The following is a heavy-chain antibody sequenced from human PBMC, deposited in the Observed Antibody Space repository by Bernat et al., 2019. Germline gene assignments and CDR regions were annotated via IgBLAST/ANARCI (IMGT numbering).Heavy chain of an antibody. D-gene: IGHD3-3*01. CDR1: GFTFSSYS. CDR2: IYSGGST. V-gene: IGHV3-66*01. CDR3: ARDRPTIF. Sequence: EVQLVESGGGLVKPGGSLRLSCAASGFTFSSYSMNWVRQAPGKGLEWVSVIYSGGSTYYADSVKGRFTISRDNSKNTLYLQMNSLRAEDTAVYYCARDRPTIFWGQGTTVTVSS. J-gene: IGHJ6*02.